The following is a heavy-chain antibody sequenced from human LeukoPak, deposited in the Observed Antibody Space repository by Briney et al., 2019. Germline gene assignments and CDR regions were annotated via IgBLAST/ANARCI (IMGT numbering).Heavy chain of an antibody. J-gene: IGHJ4*02. Sequence: GESLKISCKGSGYSFTSYWIGWVRQMPGKGLEWMGITYPGDSDTRYSPSFQGQVTISADKSISTAYLQWSSLNASDTAMYYCASIAMVRGVQWDYWGQGTLVTVSS. CDR3: ASIAMVRGVQWDY. CDR1: GYSFTSYW. CDR2: TYPGDSDT. D-gene: IGHD3-10*01. V-gene: IGHV5-51*01.